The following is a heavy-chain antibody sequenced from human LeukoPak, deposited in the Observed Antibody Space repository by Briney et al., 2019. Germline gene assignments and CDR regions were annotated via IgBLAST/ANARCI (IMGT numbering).Heavy chain of an antibody. CDR3: ARHAAVGDAFDI. CDR1: GYSISSGYY. D-gene: IGHD6-25*01. J-gene: IGHJ3*02. V-gene: IGHV4-38-2*01. Sequence: KPSETLSLTCAVSGYSISSGYYWGWIRQPPGKGLEWIGSIYHSGSTYYNPSLKSRVTIPVDTSKNQFSLKLSSVTAADTAVYYCARHAAVGDAFDIWGQGTMVTVSS. CDR2: IYHSGST.